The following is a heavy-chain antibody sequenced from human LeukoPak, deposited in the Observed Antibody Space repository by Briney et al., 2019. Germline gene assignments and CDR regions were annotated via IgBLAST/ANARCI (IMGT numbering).Heavy chain of an antibody. CDR3: ARYQRNHDYFLDV. CDR1: GGSISNY. V-gene: IGHV4-59*01. Sequence: SETLSLTCTVSGGSISNYWSWIRQPPGKGLEWIGYIHYSGSTNYNPSLKSRVTMSLDTSKNQFSLKLSSVTAADTAVYYCARYQRNHDYFLDVWGQGTTVTVSS. D-gene: IGHD2/OR15-2a*01. CDR2: IHYSGST. J-gene: IGHJ6*02.